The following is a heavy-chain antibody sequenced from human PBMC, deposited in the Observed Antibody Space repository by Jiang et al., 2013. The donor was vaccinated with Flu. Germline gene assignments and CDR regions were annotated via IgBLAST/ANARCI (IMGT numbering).Heavy chain of an antibody. Sequence: GPGLVKPSETLSLTCTVSGGSVRSGSYYWNWIRQPPGKGLEWIGYIYYSGTTNYNPSLKSRVNISVDASKNQFSLQLSSVTAADTAVYYCARSPYVITFGGVLVRFDYWGQGTLVTVSS. CDR1: GGSVRSGSYY. CDR3: ARSPYVITFGGVLVRFDY. J-gene: IGHJ4*02. D-gene: IGHD3-16*02. CDR2: IYYSGTT. V-gene: IGHV4-61*01.